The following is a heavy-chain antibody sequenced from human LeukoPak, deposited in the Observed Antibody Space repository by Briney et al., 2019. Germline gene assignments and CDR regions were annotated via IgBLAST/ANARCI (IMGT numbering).Heavy chain of an antibody. CDR3: ARPIVGATLFDY. J-gene: IGHJ4*02. CDR2: INPNSGGT. V-gene: IGHV1-2*02. CDR1: GYTFTGYY. Sequence: ASVKLSCKASGYTFTGYYMHWVRQAPGQGLEWMGWINPNSGGTNYAQKFQGRVTMTRDTSISTAYMELSRLRSDDTAVYYCARPIVGATLFDYWGQGTLVTVSS. D-gene: IGHD1-26*01.